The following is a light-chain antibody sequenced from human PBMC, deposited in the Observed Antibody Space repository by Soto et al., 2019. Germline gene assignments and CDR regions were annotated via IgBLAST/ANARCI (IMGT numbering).Light chain of an antibody. CDR1: QSVSSSY. CDR3: QQYGSSP. Sequence: EIVLTQSPGTLSLSPGERATLSCRASQSVSSSYLAWYQQKPGQAPSLLIYGASSRATGIPDRFSGSGSGTHFTPTIRRLEPEDLAVYYCQQYGSSPFGQGTRLEIK. V-gene: IGKV3-20*01. CDR2: GAS. J-gene: IGKJ5*01.